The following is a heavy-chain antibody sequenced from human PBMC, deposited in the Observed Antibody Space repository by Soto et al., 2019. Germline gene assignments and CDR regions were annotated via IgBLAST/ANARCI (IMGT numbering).Heavy chain of an antibody. J-gene: IGHJ4*01. CDR1: GFSLSTVGVA. Sequence: SGPTLVNPTQTPTLTCTFSGFSLSTVGVAVGWIRQPPGKEPEWLAVIYWDDDQRYSPSLTSRLTITKDTSRSQVVLTMTNMGPVDTATYYCAHRHPGVDHYYDYWGHGTLVTVS. CDR3: AHRHPGVDHYYDY. V-gene: IGHV2-5*02. CDR2: IYWDDDQ.